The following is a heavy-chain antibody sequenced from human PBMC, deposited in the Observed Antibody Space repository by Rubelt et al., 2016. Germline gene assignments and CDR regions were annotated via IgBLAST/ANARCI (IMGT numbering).Heavy chain of an antibody. CDR3: ARAMLRGVICDY. D-gene: IGHD3-10*01. CDR2: ISYDGSSK. V-gene: IGHV3-30*07. J-gene: IGHJ4*02. Sequence: ISYDGSSKYYADSVKGRLTISRGNSKNTLYLQMNSLRAEDTAVYYCARAMLRGVICDYWGQGTLVTVSS.